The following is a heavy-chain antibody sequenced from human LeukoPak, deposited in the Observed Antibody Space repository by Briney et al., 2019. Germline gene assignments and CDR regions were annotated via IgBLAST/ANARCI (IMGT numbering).Heavy chain of an antibody. CDR2: IYPGDSDT. Sequence: GASLKISFKGSGYTFSSYWIAWVRQMPGNGLEWMGIIYPGDSDTRYSPSFQGQVTISADKSINTAYLQWSSLKASDTAMYYCARQIADSSGPIDYWGQGALVTVSS. CDR3: ARQIADSSGPIDY. J-gene: IGHJ4*02. V-gene: IGHV5-51*01. CDR1: GYTFSSYW. D-gene: IGHD6-19*01.